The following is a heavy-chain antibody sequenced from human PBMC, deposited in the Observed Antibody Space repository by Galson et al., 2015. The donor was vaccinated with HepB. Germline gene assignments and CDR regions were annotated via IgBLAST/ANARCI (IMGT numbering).Heavy chain of an antibody. V-gene: IGHV3-49*03. J-gene: IGHJ4*02. Sequence: SLRLSCAASGLTFADYAMTWFRQAPGKGLEWVAFIRSEAYGGTTEYRASVKGRFSVSRDDSKSIAYLQMNSLKTEDTAIYYCTEHRSSNWYRGHDSWGQGTLVTVSS. CDR2: IRSEAYGGTT. CDR3: TEHRSSNWYRGHDS. D-gene: IGHD6-13*01. CDR1: GLTFADYA.